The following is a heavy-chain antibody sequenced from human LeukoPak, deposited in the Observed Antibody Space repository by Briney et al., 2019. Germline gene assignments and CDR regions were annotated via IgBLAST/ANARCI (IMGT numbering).Heavy chain of an antibody. D-gene: IGHD5-18*01. V-gene: IGHV4-38-2*02. J-gene: IGHJ4*02. CDR3: ARIEDVTRGYNHAYYFDY. CDR1: GYSISSDYY. Sequence: SETLSLTCTVSGYSISSDYYWGRIRQPPGKGLEWIGNIFHNGNTYYNPSLKSRVTMSIDTSEKQFSLKLRTATAADTAVYYCARIEDVTRGYNHAYYFDYWGQGTLVTVSS. CDR2: IFHNGNT.